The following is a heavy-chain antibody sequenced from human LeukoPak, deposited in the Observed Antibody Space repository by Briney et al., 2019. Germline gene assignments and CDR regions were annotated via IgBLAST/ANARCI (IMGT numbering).Heavy chain of an antibody. CDR1: GFTFRSYW. CDR2: INSDGSST. V-gene: IGHV3-74*01. D-gene: IGHD4-17*01. J-gene: IGHJ4*02. Sequence: GGSLRLSCAASGFTFRSYWMHWVRQAPGKGLVRVSRINSDGSSTSYADTVKGRFTISRDNAKNTLYLQMNSLRAEDTAVYYCARLYGGYGDYYFDYWGQGTLVTVSS. CDR3: ARLYGGYGDYYFDY.